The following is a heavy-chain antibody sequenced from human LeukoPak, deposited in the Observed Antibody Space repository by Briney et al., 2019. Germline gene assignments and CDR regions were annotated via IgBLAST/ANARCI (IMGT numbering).Heavy chain of an antibody. J-gene: IGHJ4*02. Sequence: GGSLRLSCAASGFTVSSNYMSWVRQAPGKGLEWVSVIYSGGSTYYADSVKGRFTISRDNSKNTLYLQMNSLRAEDTAVYYCARATVDSSGYYYGYWGQGTLVTVSS. CDR3: ARATVDSSGYYYGY. V-gene: IGHV3-66*01. D-gene: IGHD3-22*01. CDR2: IYSGGST. CDR1: GFTVSSNY.